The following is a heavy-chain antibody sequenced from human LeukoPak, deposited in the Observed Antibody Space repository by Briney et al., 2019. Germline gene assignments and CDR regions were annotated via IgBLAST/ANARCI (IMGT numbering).Heavy chain of an antibody. J-gene: IGHJ4*02. D-gene: IGHD6-13*01. V-gene: IGHV3-30*04. CDR1: GFTFSSYA. Sequence: GGSLRLSCAASGFTFSSYAMHWVRQAPGKGLEGGAVISYDGSNKYYADSVKGRFTISRDNSKNTLYLQMNSLRAEDTAVYYCARNCIAAAGSGFGFDYWGQGTLVTVSS. CDR3: ARNCIAAAGSGFGFDY. CDR2: ISYDGSNK.